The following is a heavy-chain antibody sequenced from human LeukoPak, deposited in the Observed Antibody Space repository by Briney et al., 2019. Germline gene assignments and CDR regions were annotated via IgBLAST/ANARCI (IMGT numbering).Heavy chain of an antibody. J-gene: IGHJ4*02. CDR1: GGTFSSYA. CDR3: ARGGYGRDCSGGSCYSYDY. CDR2: IIPILGIA. D-gene: IGHD2-15*01. V-gene: IGHV1-69*04. Sequence: SVKVSCKASGGTFSSYAISWVRQAPGQGLEWMGRIIPILGIANYAQKFQGRVTITADKSTSTAYMELSSLRSEDTAVYYCARGGYGRDCSGGSCYSYDYWGQGTLVTVSS.